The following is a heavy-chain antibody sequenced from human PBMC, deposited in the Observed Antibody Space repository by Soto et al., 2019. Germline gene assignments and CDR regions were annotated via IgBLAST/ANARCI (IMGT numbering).Heavy chain of an antibody. CDR3: AKAYFVWASEQPYYFDY. D-gene: IGHD3-16*01. J-gene: IGHJ4*02. V-gene: IGHV3-23*01. Sequence: EVQLLESGGGLVQPGGSLRLSCAASGFTFSNYAMTWVRQGPGKGLEWVSGISGSGGRSYYADSVKGRFTISRDNSKSTLYLQMNGRGAEDTAVYYCAKAYFVWASEQPYYFDYWGQGALVTVSS. CDR2: ISGSGGRS. CDR1: GFTFSNYA.